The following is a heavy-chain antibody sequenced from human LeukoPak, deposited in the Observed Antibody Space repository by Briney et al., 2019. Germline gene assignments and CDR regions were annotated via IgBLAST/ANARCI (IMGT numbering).Heavy chain of an antibody. CDR3: ARVRGPGGSKDAFDM. V-gene: IGHV5-51*01. D-gene: IGHD2-2*01. Sequence: GESLQISCQGSGYSFIIYWIGWVRQMPGKGLEWMGIIYPGDSDTRYSPSFQGQFTISADKSISTAYLQWSSLKASDTAMFYCARVRGPGGSKDAFDMWGQGTMVTVSS. J-gene: IGHJ3*02. CDR2: IYPGDSDT. CDR1: GYSFIIYW.